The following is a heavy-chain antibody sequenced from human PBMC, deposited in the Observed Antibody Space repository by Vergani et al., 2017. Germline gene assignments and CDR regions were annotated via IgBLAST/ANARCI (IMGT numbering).Heavy chain of an antibody. CDR1: RASIRSSYYY. D-gene: IGHD6-19*01. CDR2: IYYSGCT. CDR3: ARHSTVEWLVKLGWIDP. J-gene: IGHJ5*02. Sequence: QLQLQESGPGLVKPSATLSLTCSVSRASIRSSYYYWGWIRHPPGKGLEWIASIYYSGCTYYNPSLKSRVTISVDTSKNQFSLKLSSVTAADTAVYFGARHSTVEWLVKLGWIDPWGQGILVTVSS. V-gene: IGHV4-39*01.